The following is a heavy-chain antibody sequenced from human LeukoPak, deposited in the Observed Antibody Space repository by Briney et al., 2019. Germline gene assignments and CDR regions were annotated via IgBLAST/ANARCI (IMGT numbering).Heavy chain of an antibody. J-gene: IGHJ4*02. CDR1: GYTFTSYG. D-gene: IGHD3-22*01. CDR2: ISAYNGNT. CDR3: ARDLRRATYYYDSSGYYFGHY. V-gene: IGHV1-18*01. Sequence: ASVKVSCKASGYTFTSYGISWVRQAPGQGLGWMGWISAYNGNTNYAQKLQGRVTMTTDTSTSTAYMELRSLRSDDTAVYYCARDLRRATYYYDSSGYYFGHYWGQGTLVTVSS.